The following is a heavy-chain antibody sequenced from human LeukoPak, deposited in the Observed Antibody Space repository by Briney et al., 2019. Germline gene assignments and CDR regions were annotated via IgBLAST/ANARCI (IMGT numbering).Heavy chain of an antibody. J-gene: IGHJ4*02. Sequence: GRSLRLSCAASGFTFSSYSMNWVRQAPGKGLEWVSSISSSSSYIYYADSVKGRFTISRDNAKNSLYLQMNSLRAEDTAVYYCARDDYDYVWGSYRHHYFDYWGQGTLVTVSS. D-gene: IGHD3-16*02. CDR3: ARDDYDYVWGSYRHHYFDY. V-gene: IGHV3-21*01. CDR2: ISSSSSYI. CDR1: GFTFSSYS.